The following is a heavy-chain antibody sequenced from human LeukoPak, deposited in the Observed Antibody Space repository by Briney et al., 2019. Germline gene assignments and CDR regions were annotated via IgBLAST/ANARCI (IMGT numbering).Heavy chain of an antibody. V-gene: IGHV3-33*06. CDR2: IWYDGSNK. CDR1: GFTFSSYG. J-gene: IGHJ4*02. Sequence: GGSLRLSWAASGFTFSSYGMHWVRQAPGKGLEWVAVIWYDGSNKYYADSVKGRFTISRDNSKNTLYLQMNSLRAEDTAVYYCAKDRAVAGTFYFDYWGQGTLVSVSS. D-gene: IGHD6-19*01. CDR3: AKDRAVAGTFYFDY.